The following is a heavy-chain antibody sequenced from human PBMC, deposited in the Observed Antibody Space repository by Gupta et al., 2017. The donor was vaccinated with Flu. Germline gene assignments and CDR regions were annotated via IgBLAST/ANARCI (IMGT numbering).Heavy chain of an antibody. V-gene: IGHV3-15*01. D-gene: IGHD2-2*01. CDR3: TTDVGRYCSSTSCPDFDY. J-gene: IGHJ4*02. CDR1: GFTFSNAW. Sequence: EVQLVESGGGLVKPGGSLRLSCAASGFTFSNAWMSWVRQAPGKGLEWVGRIKSKTDGGTTDYAAPVKGRFTISRDDSKNTLYLQMNSLKTEETAVYYCTTDVGRYCSSTSCPDFDYWGQGTLVTVSS. CDR2: IKSKTDGGTT.